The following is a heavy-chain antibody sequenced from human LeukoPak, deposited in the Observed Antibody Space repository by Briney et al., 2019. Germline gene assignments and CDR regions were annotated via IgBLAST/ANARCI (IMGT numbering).Heavy chain of an antibody. CDR2: ISGNGGSI. Sequence: GGSLRLSCAASGFTFNTYAMSWVRQAPGKGLEWVSGISGNGGSIYYADSVKGRFTISRDNSKNTLCLQMNSLRAEDTAVYYCAKGSSGWSPFDSWGQGTLVTVSS. J-gene: IGHJ4*02. CDR3: AKGSSGWSPFDS. CDR1: GFTFNTYA. D-gene: IGHD6-19*01. V-gene: IGHV3-23*01.